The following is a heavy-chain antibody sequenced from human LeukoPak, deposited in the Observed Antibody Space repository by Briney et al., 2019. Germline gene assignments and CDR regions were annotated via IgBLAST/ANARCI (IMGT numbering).Heavy chain of an antibody. Sequence: PSETLSLTCTVSGASISSSAYYWGWIRQPPGQGLEWIASIYYSGSTYSNPSLKSRVTISVDTSKNQFSLKLSSVTAADTAVYYCAAQGASAGLGWFDPWGQGTLVTVSS. J-gene: IGHJ5*02. D-gene: IGHD6-13*01. CDR3: AAQGASAGLGWFDP. CDR1: GASISSSAYY. V-gene: IGHV4-39*01. CDR2: IYYSGST.